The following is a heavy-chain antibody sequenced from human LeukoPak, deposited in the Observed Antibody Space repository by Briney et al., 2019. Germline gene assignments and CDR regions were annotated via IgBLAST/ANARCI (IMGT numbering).Heavy chain of an antibody. J-gene: IGHJ3*02. D-gene: IGHD6-19*01. CDR1: GFTFDDYA. V-gene: IGHV3-9*01. CDR3: ARDMSSGWYSFAFDI. CDR2: ISWNSGSI. Sequence: PGRSLRLSCAASGFTFDDYAMHWVRQAPGKGLEWVSGISWNSGSIGYADSVKGRFTISRDNAKNSLYLQMNSLRAEDTAVYYCARDMSSGWYSFAFDIWGQGTMVTVSS.